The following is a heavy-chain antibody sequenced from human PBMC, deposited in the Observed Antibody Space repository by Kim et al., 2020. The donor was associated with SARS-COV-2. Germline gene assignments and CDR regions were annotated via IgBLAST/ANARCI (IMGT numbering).Heavy chain of an antibody. J-gene: IGHJ4*02. Sequence: KSGVTMSVDTSKNQFSLKLSSVTAADTAVYYCARDNLLYYDSSGYYYFDSWGQGTLVTVSS. D-gene: IGHD3-22*01. CDR3: ARDNLLYYDSSGYYYFDS. V-gene: IGHV4-4*06.